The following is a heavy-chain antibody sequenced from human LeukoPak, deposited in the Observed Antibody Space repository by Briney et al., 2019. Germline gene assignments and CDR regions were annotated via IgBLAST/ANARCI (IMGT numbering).Heavy chain of an antibody. CDR3: ARAVTVTPWAFDI. CDR1: GYTFTGYY. V-gene: IGHV1-2*02. D-gene: IGHD4-11*01. Sequence: GASVKVSCKASGYTFTGYYMHWVRQAPGQGLEWMGWVNPNSGGTNYAQKFQGRVTMTRDTSISTAYMELSRLRSDDTAVYYCARAVTVTPWAFDIWGQGTMVTVSS. CDR2: VNPNSGGT. J-gene: IGHJ3*02.